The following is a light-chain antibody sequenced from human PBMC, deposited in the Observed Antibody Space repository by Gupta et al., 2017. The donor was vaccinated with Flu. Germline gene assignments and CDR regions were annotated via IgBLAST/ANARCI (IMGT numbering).Light chain of an antibody. CDR2: DVN. V-gene: IGLV2-11*01. CDR3: CSYAAGHTGV. CDR1: SSNIGGSNL. J-gene: IGLJ1*01. Sequence: PRSVSGSPGQSVTISCTGTSSNIGGSNLVSWYQQLPGRAPKLIIYDVNQRPSGIPNRFSGSKSGIAASLTISGLQAEDEGDFYCCSYAAGHTGVFGPGTTVTVL.